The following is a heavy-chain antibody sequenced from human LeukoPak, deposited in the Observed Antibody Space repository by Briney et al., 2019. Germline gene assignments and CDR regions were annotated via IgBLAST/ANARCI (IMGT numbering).Heavy chain of an antibody. D-gene: IGHD2-2*01. CDR3: ARDGPINGGYCSSTSCYDRWFDP. V-gene: IGHV4-59*12. CDR1: GGSIRSYY. J-gene: IGHJ5*02. Sequence: SETLSLTCTVSGGSIRSYYWSWIRQPPGEGLEWIGYIYYSGSTNYNPSLKSRVTMSVDTSKNQFSLKLSSVTAADTAVYYCARDGPINGGYCSSTSCYDRWFDPWGQGTLVTVSS. CDR2: IYYSGST.